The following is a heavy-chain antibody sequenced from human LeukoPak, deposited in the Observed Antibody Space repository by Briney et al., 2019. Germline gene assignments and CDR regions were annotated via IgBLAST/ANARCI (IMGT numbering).Heavy chain of an antibody. Sequence: PGGSLRLSCAASGFTFSSYWMNWARQAPGKGLEWVASINHNGNVNYYVDSVKGRFTISRDNSKNTLYLQMNNLRAEDTAVYYCARAEPNIVVFVGSNGIYYAMDVWGQGTTVTVSS. V-gene: IGHV3-7*03. CDR1: GFTFSSYW. D-gene: IGHD2-15*01. J-gene: IGHJ6*02. CDR3: ARAEPNIVVFVGSNGIYYAMDV. CDR2: INHNGNVN.